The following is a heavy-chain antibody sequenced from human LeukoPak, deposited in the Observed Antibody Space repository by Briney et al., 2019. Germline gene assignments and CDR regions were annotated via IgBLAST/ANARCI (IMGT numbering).Heavy chain of an antibody. CDR1: GFTFSDYY. CDR3: AKDMAPSGPAAKHYMDV. V-gene: IGHV3-43D*04. J-gene: IGHJ6*03. D-gene: IGHD2-2*01. CDR2: ISWDGGST. Sequence: GGSLRLSCAASGFTFSDYYMSWIRQAPGKGLEWVSLISWDGGSTYYADSVKGRFTISRDNSKNSLYLQMNSLRAEDTALYYCAKDMAPSGPAAKHYMDVWGKGTTVTVSS.